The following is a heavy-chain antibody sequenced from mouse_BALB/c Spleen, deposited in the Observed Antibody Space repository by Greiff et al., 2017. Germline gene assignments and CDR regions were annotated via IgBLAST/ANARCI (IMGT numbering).Heavy chain of an antibody. CDR3: TRDEGRMITTAYFDY. J-gene: IGHJ2*01. D-gene: IGHD2-4*01. CDR2: ISSGGSYT. CDR1: GFTFSSYT. Sequence: EVQVVESGGGLVKPGGSLKLSCAASGFTFSSYTMSWVRQTPEKRLEWVATISSGGSYTYYPDSVKGRFTISRDNAKNTLYLQMSSLKSEDTAMYYGTRDEGRMITTAYFDYWGQGTTLTVSS. V-gene: IGHV5-6-4*01.